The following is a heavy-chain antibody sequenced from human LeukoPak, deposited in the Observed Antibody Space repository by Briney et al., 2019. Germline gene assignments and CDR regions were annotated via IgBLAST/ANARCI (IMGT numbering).Heavy chain of an antibody. J-gene: IGHJ2*01. CDR3: ARVGDHFHWYLVL. CDR1: GFSVSTNY. D-gene: IGHD3-3*02. Sequence: GGSLRRSCAASGFSVSTNYMNWVRQAPGKGLEWVSILYSGSSTYYADSVEGRFIVSRDSSKNTLSLQMNDLRAEDTAVYYCARVGDHFHWYLVLWGRGTLVTVSS. V-gene: IGHV3-53*01. CDR2: LYSGSST.